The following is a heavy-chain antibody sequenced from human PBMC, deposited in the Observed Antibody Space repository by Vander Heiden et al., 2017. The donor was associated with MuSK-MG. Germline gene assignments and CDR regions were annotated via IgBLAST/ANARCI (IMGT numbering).Heavy chain of an antibody. D-gene: IGHD3-10*01. J-gene: IGHJ4*02. CDR3: AVEPLWFGELPDY. V-gene: IGHV4-39*07. CDR2: IYYSGST. Sequence: QLQLQESGPGLVKPSETLSLTCTVSGGSSSSSSYYWGWIRQPPGKGLEWIGSIYYSGSTYYNPSLKSRVTISVDTSKNQFSLKLSSVTAADTAVYYCAVEPLWFGELPDYWGQGTLVTVSS. CDR1: GGSSSSSSYY.